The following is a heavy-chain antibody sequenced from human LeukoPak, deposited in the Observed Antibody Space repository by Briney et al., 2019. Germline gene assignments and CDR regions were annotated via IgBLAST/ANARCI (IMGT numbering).Heavy chain of an antibody. D-gene: IGHD6-13*01. J-gene: IGHJ3*02. Sequence: PSQTLSLTCAVSGGSISSGGYSWSWIRQPPGKGLEWIGYIYHSGSTYYNPSLKSRVTISVDKSKNQFSLKLSSVTAADTAVYYCARHNSGSYSSSWYDAFDIWGQGTMVTVSS. CDR3: ARHNSGSYSSSWYDAFDI. V-gene: IGHV4-30-2*01. CDR2: IYHSGST. CDR1: GGSISSGGYS.